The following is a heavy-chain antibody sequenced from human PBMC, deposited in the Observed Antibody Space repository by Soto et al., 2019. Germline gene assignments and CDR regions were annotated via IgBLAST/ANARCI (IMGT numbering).Heavy chain of an antibody. J-gene: IGHJ5*02. CDR1: GYTFTSYY. D-gene: IGHD2-2*02. Sequence: GASVKVSCKASGYTFTSYYMHWVRQAPGQGLEWMGIINPSGGSTSYAQKFQGRVTMTRDTSTSTVYMELSSLRSEDTAVYYCAAAIYPRNWFDPWGQGTLVTVSS. CDR3: AAAIYPRNWFDP. CDR2: INPSGGST. V-gene: IGHV1-46*01.